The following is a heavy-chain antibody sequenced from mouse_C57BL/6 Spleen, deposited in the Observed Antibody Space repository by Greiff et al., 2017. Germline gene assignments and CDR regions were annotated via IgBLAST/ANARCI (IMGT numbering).Heavy chain of an antibody. D-gene: IGHD1-2*01. CDR1: GYTFTSYW. CDR2: IDPSDSYT. J-gene: IGHJ3*01. V-gene: IGHV1-50*01. CDR3: ARGTMTTGPWFAY. Sequence: QVQLQQPGAELVKPGASVKLSCKASGYTFTSYWMQWVKQRPGQGLEWIGEIDPSDSYTNYNQKFKGKATLTVDTSSSTAYMQLSSLASEDSAVYYCARGTMTTGPWFAYWGQGTLVTVSA.